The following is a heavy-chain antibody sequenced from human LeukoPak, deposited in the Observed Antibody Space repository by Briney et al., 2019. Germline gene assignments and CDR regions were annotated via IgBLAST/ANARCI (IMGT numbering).Heavy chain of an antibody. CDR1: GYSISSGYY. J-gene: IGHJ3*02. Sequence: SETLSLTCAVSGYSISSGYYWGWIRQPPGKGLEWIGSICHSGSTYYNPSLKSRVTISVDTSKNQFSLKLSSVTAADTAVYYCARRIFGVVIILSSMGAFDIWGQGTMVTVSS. CDR3: ARRIFGVVIILSSMGAFDI. V-gene: IGHV4-38-2*01. CDR2: ICHSGST. D-gene: IGHD3-3*01.